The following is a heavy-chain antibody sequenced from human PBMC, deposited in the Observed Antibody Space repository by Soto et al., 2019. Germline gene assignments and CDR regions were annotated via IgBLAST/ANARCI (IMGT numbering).Heavy chain of an antibody. Sequence: EVQLVESGGGLVQPGGSLRLSCAASGFTFSSYAMHWVRQAPGKGLEWVSAINSNGGSTYYANSVKGRFTISRDNSKNTLYLQMGSLRAEDMAVYYCARLGTTYYFDYWGQGPLVTVSS. J-gene: IGHJ4*02. CDR3: ARLGTTYYFDY. D-gene: IGHD4-17*01. CDR1: GFTFSSYA. CDR2: INSNGGST. V-gene: IGHV3-64*01.